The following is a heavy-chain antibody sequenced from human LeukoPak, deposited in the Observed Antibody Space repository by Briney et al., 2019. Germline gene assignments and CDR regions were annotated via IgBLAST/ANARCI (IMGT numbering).Heavy chain of an antibody. J-gene: IGHJ5*02. Sequence: SQTLSLTCTVSGDSISSGDYYWSWIRQPAGKGLEWIGRIYTSGSTNYNPSLKSRVTMSVDTSKNQFSLKLSSVTAADTAVYYCARGVTMVRGVPNWFDPWGQGTLVTVSS. CDR2: IYTSGST. CDR1: GDSISSGDYY. V-gene: IGHV4-61*02. CDR3: ARGVTMVRGVPNWFDP. D-gene: IGHD3-10*01.